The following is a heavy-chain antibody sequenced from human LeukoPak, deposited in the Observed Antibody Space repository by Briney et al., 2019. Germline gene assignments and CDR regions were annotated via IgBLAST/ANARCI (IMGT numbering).Heavy chain of an antibody. V-gene: IGHV3-23*01. CDR1: GFTFSSYA. CDR2: VSVSGGST. J-gene: IGHJ4*02. Sequence: GGSLRLSCAASGFTFSSYAMSWVRQASGKGLEWVSTVSVSGGSTYYADSVKGRFTISRDNSKNTLYLQMNSLRAEDTAVYYCAKRVVVTATKYFDYWGQGALVTVSS. D-gene: IGHD2-21*02. CDR3: AKRVVVTATKYFDY.